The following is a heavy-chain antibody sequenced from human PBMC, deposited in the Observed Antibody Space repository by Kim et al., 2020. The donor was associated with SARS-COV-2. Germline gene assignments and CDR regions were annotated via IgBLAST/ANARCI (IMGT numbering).Heavy chain of an antibody. Sequence: GESLKISCNGSGYSFSTYWIAWVRQMPGKGLELMGIIYPDDSDTRYSPSFQGQVTMSVDKSINTAYLQWSNLKASDTAMYYCARTYYYTSSDYKLDQWGQGTLVTVSS. CDR3: ARTYYYTSSDYKLDQ. CDR2: IYPDDSDT. V-gene: IGHV5-51*01. CDR1: GYSFSTYW. J-gene: IGHJ5*02. D-gene: IGHD3-3*01.